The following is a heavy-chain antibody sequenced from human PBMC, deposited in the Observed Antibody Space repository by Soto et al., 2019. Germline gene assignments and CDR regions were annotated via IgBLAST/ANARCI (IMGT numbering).Heavy chain of an antibody. V-gene: IGHV3-21*01. J-gene: IGHJ6*04. CDR3: ARVNKLVYDSFV. CDR1: GFTFSSYS. CDR2: ISSSSSYI. Sequence: PGGSLRLSCAASGFTFSSYSMNWVRQAPGKGLEWVSSISSSSSYIYYADSVKGQFTISRDNAKNSLYLQMNSLRAEDTAVYYCARVNKLVYDSFVWGKGTTVTVSS. D-gene: IGHD3-3*01.